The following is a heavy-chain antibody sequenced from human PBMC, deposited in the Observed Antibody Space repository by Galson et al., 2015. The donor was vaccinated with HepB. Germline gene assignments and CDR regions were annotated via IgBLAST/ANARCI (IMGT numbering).Heavy chain of an antibody. Sequence: SLRLSCAASGFTFDDYTMHWVRQAPGKGLEWVSLISWDGGSTYYADSVKGRFTISRDNSKNSPYLQMNSLRTEDTALYYCAKDICYGSGSYCFDYWGQGTLVTVSS. CDR1: GFTFDDYT. J-gene: IGHJ4*02. CDR2: ISWDGGST. V-gene: IGHV3-43*01. CDR3: AKDICYGSGSYCFDY. D-gene: IGHD3-10*01.